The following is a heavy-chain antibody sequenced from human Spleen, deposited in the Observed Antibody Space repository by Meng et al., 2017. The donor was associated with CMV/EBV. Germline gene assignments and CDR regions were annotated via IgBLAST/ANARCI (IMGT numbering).Heavy chain of an antibody. V-gene: IGHV3-74*01. Sequence: GGSLRLSCAASGFTCSSYWMHRVRQAPGKGLVWVSRINSDGSSTSYADSVKGRFTISRDNAKNTLYLQMNSLRAEDTAVYYCARDWVDFWSGYYTGSNYYYGMDVWGQGTTVTVSS. D-gene: IGHD3-3*01. CDR1: GFTCSSYW. CDR2: INSDGSST. J-gene: IGHJ6*02. CDR3: ARDWVDFWSGYYTGSNYYYGMDV.